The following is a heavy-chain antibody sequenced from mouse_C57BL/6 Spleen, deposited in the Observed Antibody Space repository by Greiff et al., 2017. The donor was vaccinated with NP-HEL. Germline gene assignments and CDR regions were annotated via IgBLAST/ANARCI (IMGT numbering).Heavy chain of an antibody. D-gene: IGHD4-1*01. V-gene: IGHV1-4*01. CDR3: ARGAGTGPDY. J-gene: IGHJ2*01. Sequence: QVQLQQSGAELARPGASVKMSCKASGYTFTSYTMHWVKQRPGQGLEWIGYINPSSGYTKYNQKFKDKATLTADKSSRTAYMQLSSLTSEDSAVYYCARGAGTGPDYWGQGTTLTVSS. CDR2: INPSSGYT. CDR1: GYTFTSYT.